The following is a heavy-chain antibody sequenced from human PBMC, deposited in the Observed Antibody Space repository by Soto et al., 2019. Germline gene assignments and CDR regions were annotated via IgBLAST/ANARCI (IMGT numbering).Heavy chain of an antibody. CDR2: IIPIFGTA. V-gene: IGHV1-69*13. J-gene: IGHJ5*02. CDR1: GGTFSSYA. D-gene: IGHD2-2*02. CDR3: ARSYCSSTSCYRGYNWFDP. Sequence: SVKVSCKASGGTFSSYAISWVRQAPGQGLEWMGGIIPIFGTANYAQKFQGRVTITADESTSTAYMELSSLRSEDTAVYYCARSYCSSTSCYRGYNWFDPWGQGTLVTVSS.